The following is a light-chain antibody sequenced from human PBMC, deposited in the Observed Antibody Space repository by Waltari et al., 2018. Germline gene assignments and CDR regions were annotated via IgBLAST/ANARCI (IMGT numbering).Light chain of an antibody. Sequence: EIVLTQSPGTLSLSPGERAPLSCRASQSVHSHYFGWYQQKPGQAPRLLIYGSSNRATDSPDRFSGSGSGTDFTLTISRLEPEDFAVYYCQHYTYPLWTFGQGTKVEIK. CDR3: QHYTYPLWT. J-gene: IGKJ1*01. CDR1: QSVHSHY. CDR2: GSS. V-gene: IGKV3-20*01.